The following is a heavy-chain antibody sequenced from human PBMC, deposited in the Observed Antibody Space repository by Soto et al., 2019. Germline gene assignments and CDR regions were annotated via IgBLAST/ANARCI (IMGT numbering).Heavy chain of an antibody. CDR3: ARRGIAAAEGYFQH. V-gene: IGHV4-39*01. CDR1: GGSISSSSYY. J-gene: IGHJ1*01. Sequence: QLLESGPGLVKPSETLSLTCTVSGGSISSSSYYWGWIRQPPGKGLEWIGSIYYSGSTYYNPSLKSRVTISVDTSKNQFSLKLSSVTAADTAVYYCARRGIAAAEGYFQHWGQGTLVTVSS. D-gene: IGHD6-13*01. CDR2: IYYSGST.